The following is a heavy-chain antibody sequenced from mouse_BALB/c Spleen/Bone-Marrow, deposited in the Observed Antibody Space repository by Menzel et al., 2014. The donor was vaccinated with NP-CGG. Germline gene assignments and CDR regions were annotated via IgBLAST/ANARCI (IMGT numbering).Heavy chain of an antibody. CDR1: GYTFTNYW. D-gene: IGHD3-2*01. CDR2: ISPNTGHT. Sequence: QVQLQQSGAELAKPGASVKMSCKASGYTFTNYWMHWVKQRPGQGLEWIGYISPNTGHTEYNQKFKDKATVTADKSSSTAYMQLSSLTSEDSAVYYCARRGDSSGYAFAYWGQGTLVTVSA. V-gene: IGHV1-7*01. J-gene: IGHJ3*01. CDR3: ARRGDSSGYAFAY.